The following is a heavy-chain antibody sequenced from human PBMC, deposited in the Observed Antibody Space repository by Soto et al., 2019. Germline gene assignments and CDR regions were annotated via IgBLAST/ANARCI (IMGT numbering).Heavy chain of an antibody. CDR2: SYSSGRI. CDR3: ARDFDVNTALDYWYFDL. D-gene: IGHD3-9*01. CDR1: GGSTSGKY. V-gene: IGHV4-4*07. Sequence: QVHLQESGPGVVKASETLSLTCSLSGGSTSGKYWSWIRQSAGKGLEWIGRSYSSGRIHYNPSLGIRVSMSVAKNSFSLRLTSMTAADTAIYYCARDFDVNTALDYWYFDLWGRGTQVSVSS. J-gene: IGHJ2*01.